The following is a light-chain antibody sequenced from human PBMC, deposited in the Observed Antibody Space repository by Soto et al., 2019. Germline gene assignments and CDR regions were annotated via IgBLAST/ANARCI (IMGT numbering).Light chain of an antibody. J-gene: IGLJ1*01. CDR1: ISNIGNNY. V-gene: IGLV1-47*01. Sequence: QSVLTQPSSVSGTPGQGVTISCSGSISNIGNNYVYWFQQLPGTAPKVLSNRNDQRPSGVPDRFSGSESGTSASLAISGLRSEDEADYYCAAWDDTVRRYVFGTGTKVTVL. CDR3: AAWDDTVRRYV. CDR2: RND.